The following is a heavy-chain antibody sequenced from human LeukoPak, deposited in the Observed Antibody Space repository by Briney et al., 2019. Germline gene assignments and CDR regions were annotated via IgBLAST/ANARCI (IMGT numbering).Heavy chain of an antibody. V-gene: IGHV3-74*01. J-gene: IGHJ4*02. CDR3: ARDNDFWSLDY. Sequence: TGGSLRLSCAAPGFTFYSYWMHWGRQAPGEGVVWVSRIKGDVSYANYADSVKGRFTISRDNAKNTLYLQMNSLRVEDTAVYYCARDNDFWSLDYWGQGALVTVSS. CDR1: GFTFYSYW. CDR2: IKGDVSYA. D-gene: IGHD3-3*01.